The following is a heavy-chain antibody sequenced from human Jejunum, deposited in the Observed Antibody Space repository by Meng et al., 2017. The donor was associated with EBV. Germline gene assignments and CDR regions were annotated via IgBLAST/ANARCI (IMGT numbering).Heavy chain of an antibody. CDR1: GGSISSVGYS. Sequence: QLQRQEPGSALVKPFETLSPTCPVSGGSISSVGYSWHWIRLPPGKGLQWIGYISYSGSAFYNPSLKSRVTLSVDRSKNQFSLNLSSVTAADTAVYYCARGAYFDYWGQGTLVTVSS. J-gene: IGHJ4*02. V-gene: IGHV4-30-2*01. CDR2: ISYSGSA. CDR3: ARGAYFDY.